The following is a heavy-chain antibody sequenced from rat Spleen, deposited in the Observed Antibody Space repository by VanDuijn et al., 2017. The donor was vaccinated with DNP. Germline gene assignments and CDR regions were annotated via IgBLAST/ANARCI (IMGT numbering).Heavy chain of an antibody. J-gene: IGHJ2*01. Sequence: EVQLVESGGGLVQPGRSLKLSCAASGFTFSDYYMAWVRQAPTKGLEWVAYISYDGCSTDYGDYVKGRFTISRDNAKSTLYLQMNSLRSEDMATYYCARPDYYDGSYPHYWGQGVMVTVSS. CDR1: GFTFSDYY. D-gene: IGHD1-12*02. CDR3: ARPDYYDGSYPHY. V-gene: IGHV5-22*01. CDR2: ISYDGCST.